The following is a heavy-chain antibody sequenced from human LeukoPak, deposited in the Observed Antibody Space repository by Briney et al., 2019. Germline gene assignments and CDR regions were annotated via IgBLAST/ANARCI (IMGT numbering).Heavy chain of an antibody. CDR3: AKDLVVGALDY. V-gene: IGHV3-23*01. J-gene: IGHJ4*02. CDR2: ISGSGGST. Sequence: GGTLRLSCAASGFTFSSYAMTWIRQAPGKWLEWVSSISGSGGSTYYADSVKGRFTISRDNSRNMLFLQTNSLRADDTAVYYCAKDLVVGALDYWGQGTLVTVSS. CDR1: GFTFSSYA. D-gene: IGHD1-26*01.